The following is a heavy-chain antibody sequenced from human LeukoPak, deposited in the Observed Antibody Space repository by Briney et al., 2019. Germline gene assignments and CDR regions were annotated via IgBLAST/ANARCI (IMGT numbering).Heavy chain of an antibody. V-gene: IGHV3-53*01. CDR2: IYSGGST. CDR3: AKSPGGGEPNFDY. Sequence: GGSLRLSCAASGFTFSNYWMTWVRQAPGKGLEWVSVIYSGGSTYYADSVKGRFTISRDNSKNTLYLQMNSLRAEDTAVYYCAKSPGGGEPNFDYWGQGTLVTVSS. CDR1: GFTFSNYW. D-gene: IGHD3-16*01. J-gene: IGHJ4*02.